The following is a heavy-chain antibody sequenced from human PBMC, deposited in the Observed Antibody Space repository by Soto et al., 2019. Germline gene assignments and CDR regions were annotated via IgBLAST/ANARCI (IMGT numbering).Heavy chain of an antibody. D-gene: IGHD6-13*01. CDR3: ARDWEQQLADYYYGMDV. J-gene: IGHJ6*02. CDR1: GYTFTSYG. Sequence: QVQLVQSGAEVKKPGASVKVSCKASGYTFTSYGISWVRQAPGQGLEWMGWISAYNGNTNYAQKLQGRVTMTTGTSTSTAYMELRSLRADDTAVYYCARDWEQQLADYYYGMDVWGQGTTVTVSS. CDR2: ISAYNGNT. V-gene: IGHV1-18*01.